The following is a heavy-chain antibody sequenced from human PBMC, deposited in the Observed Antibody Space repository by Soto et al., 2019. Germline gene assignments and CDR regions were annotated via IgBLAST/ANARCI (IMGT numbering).Heavy chain of an antibody. J-gene: IGHJ6*02. CDR2: IYPGDSDT. V-gene: IGHV5-51*01. CDR3: ARSGYYDSSGSSNYYYYGMDV. CDR1: GSTFTSYW. D-gene: IGHD3-22*01. Sequence: GESLKISCKASGSTFTSYWIGWVRQMPGKGLEWMGIIYPGDSDTRYSPSFQGQVTISADKSISTAYLQWSSLKASDTAMYYCARSGYYDSSGSSNYYYYGMDVWGQGTTVTVSS.